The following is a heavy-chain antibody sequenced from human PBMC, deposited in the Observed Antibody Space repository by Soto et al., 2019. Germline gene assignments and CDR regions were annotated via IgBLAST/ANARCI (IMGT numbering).Heavy chain of an antibody. D-gene: IGHD2-8*01. V-gene: IGHV4-39*01. J-gene: IGHJ4*02. CDR2: IYYSGST. CDR1: GGSISSSSYY. Sequence: PSETLSLTCTVSGGSISSSSYYWGWIRQPPGKGLEWIGSIYYSGSTYYKPSLKSRVTISVDTSKNQFSLKLSSVTAADTAVYYCARRRYAYYFDYWGQGTLVTVS. CDR3: ARRRYAYYFDY.